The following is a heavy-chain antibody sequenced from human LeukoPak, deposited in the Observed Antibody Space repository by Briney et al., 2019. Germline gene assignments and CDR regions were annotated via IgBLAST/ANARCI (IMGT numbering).Heavy chain of an antibody. CDR3: AREAYGGNVSFDI. V-gene: IGHV4-30-4*01. CDR2: IYYSRST. D-gene: IGHD4-23*01. J-gene: IGHJ3*02. CDR1: GGSISSGDYY. Sequence: PSETLSLTCTVSGGSISSGDYYWSWIRQPPGKGLEWIGYIYYSRSTYYNPSVKGRVTISVDTSKNQFSLKLSSVTAADTAVYYCAREAYGGNVSFDIWGQGTVVTVSS.